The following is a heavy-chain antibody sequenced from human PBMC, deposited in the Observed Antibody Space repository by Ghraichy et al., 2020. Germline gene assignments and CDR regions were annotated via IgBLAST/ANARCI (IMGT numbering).Heavy chain of an antibody. CDR1: GGSFSGYY. V-gene: IGHV4-34*01. CDR2: INHSGST. CDR3: ARGSCSQYCLDP. J-gene: IGHJ5*02. D-gene: IGHD2/OR15-2a*01. Sequence: SETLSLTCAVYGGSFSGYYWSWIRQPPGKGLEWIGEINHSGSTNYNPSLKSRVTISVDTSKNQFSLKLSSVTAADTAVYYCARGSCSQYCLDPWGQGTLVTVSS.